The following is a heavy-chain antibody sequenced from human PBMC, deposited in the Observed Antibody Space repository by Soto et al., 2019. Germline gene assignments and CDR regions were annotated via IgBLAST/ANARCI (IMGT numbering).Heavy chain of an antibody. V-gene: IGHV1-2*04. CDR2: INPNSGGT. CDR1: GNTFTGYY. Sequence: ASVKVSCKASGNTFTGYYMHWVRQAPGQGLEWMGWINPNSGGTNYAQKFQGWVTMTRDTSISTAYMELSRLRSDDTAVYYCARDHYRIVSASGIYYYGMDVWGQGTTVAVSS. D-gene: IGHD3-10*01. CDR3: ARDHYRIVSASGIYYYGMDV. J-gene: IGHJ6*02.